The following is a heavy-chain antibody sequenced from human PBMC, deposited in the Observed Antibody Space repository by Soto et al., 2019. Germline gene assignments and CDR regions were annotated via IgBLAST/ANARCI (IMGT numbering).Heavy chain of an antibody. J-gene: IGHJ3*02. CDR1: GFTFSSYD. CDR2: IGTAGDT. CDR3: ARRNWVWDVFDI. D-gene: IGHD7-27*01. V-gene: IGHV3-13*04. Sequence: EVQLVESGGGLVQPGGSLRLSCAASGFTFSSYDMHWVSQATGKGLEWVSDIGTAGDTYYPGSVKGRFTISSENAKNSLYLQMNSLRAGDTAVYYCARRNWVWDVFDIWGQGTMVTVSS.